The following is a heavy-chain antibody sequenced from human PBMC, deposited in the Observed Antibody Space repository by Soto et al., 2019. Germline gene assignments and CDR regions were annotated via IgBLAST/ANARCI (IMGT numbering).Heavy chain of an antibody. CDR2: MNPNSGNT. V-gene: IGHV1-8*01. J-gene: IGHJ5*02. CDR3: VTDSSGDNWFDP. Sequence: ASVKVSCKASGYTFTSYDINWVRQATGQGLEWMGWMNPNSGNTGYAQKFQGRVTMTEDTSTDTAYMELSSLRSEDTAVYYCVTDSSGDNWFDPWGQG. D-gene: IGHD3-22*01. CDR1: GYTFTSYD.